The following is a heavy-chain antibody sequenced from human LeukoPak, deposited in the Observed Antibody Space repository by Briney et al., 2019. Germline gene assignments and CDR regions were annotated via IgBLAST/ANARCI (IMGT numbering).Heavy chain of an antibody. Sequence: PGGSLRLSCAASGFTFSSYAMHWVRQAPGKGLEYVSAISSNGGSTYYANSVKGRFTISRDNSKNTLYLQMGSLRAEDMAVYYCARQRVLLWFGESPVTYQNYYYYYMDVWGKGTTVTVSS. J-gene: IGHJ6*03. D-gene: IGHD3-10*01. CDR3: ARQRVLLWFGESPVTYQNYYYYYMDV. CDR2: ISSNGGST. V-gene: IGHV3-64*01. CDR1: GFTFSSYA.